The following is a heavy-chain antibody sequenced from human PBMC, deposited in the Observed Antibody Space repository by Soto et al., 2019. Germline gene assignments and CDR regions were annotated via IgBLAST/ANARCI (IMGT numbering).Heavy chain of an antibody. CDR2: INHSGST. CDR3: ARGKIGYCSGGSCYYYFDY. CDR1: GGSFSGYY. V-gene: IGHV4-34*01. J-gene: IGHJ4*02. Sequence: QVQLQQWGAGLLKPSETLYLTCAVYGGSFSGYYWSWIRQPPGKGLEWIGEINHSGSTNYNPSLKSRVTISVDTSKNQFSLKLSSVTAADTAVYYCARGKIGYCSGGSCYYYFDYWGQGTLVTVSS. D-gene: IGHD2-15*01.